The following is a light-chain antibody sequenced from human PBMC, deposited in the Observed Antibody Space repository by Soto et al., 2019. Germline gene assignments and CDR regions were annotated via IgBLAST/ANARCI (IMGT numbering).Light chain of an antibody. Sequence: EIVLTQSPPTLSLFPGERATLSCRASQSVRTYLAWYQQKPGQAPSLLISNASNRATGIPARFSGSVSGTDFTVTISSLEAEDFAVYYCHQRSNWPRTFGGGTKVEIK. CDR3: HQRSNWPRT. J-gene: IGKJ4*01. CDR1: QSVRTY. CDR2: NAS. V-gene: IGKV3-11*01.